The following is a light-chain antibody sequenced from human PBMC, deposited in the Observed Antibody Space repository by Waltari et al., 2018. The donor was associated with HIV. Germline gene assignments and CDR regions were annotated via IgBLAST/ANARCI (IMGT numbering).Light chain of an antibody. V-gene: IGKV1-9*01. J-gene: IGKJ2*01. CDR2: AAS. CDR1: EDINEF. Sequence: DIQLTQSPSFLSASIGDRVTITCRAREDINEFLAWYQQKPGVAPKLLIYAASTLEDEVPSRFSGSGSGTDCTLTISSLQPEDFATYFCQQLNTYPPDTFGPGTKLEI. CDR3: QQLNTYPPDT.